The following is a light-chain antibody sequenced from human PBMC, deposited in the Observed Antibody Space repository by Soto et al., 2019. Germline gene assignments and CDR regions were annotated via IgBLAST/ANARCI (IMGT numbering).Light chain of an antibody. J-gene: IGLJ1*01. CDR3: SSWDDNLDAVV. CDR2: TND. Sequence: QSVLXKPPSSSGAPGPRVTISCSGSSSNIGSNTVNWYQQLPGTAPKLLIYTNDQRPSGVPDRFSGSRSGTSASLAISGLQFEDEADYHCSSWDDNLDAVVFGAGTKVTV. CDR1: SSNIGSNT. V-gene: IGLV1-44*01.